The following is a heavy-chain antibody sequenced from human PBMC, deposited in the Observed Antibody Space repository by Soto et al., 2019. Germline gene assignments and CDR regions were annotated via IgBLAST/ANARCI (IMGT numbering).Heavy chain of an antibody. V-gene: IGHV3-30*18. D-gene: IGHD6-19*01. Sequence: GGSLRLSCAASGFTFSSYGMHWVRQAPGKGLEWVAVISYDGSNKYYADSVKGRFTISRDNSKNTLYLQMSSLRAEDTAVYYCVKDGSSGWPYYYGMDVWGQGTTVTVS. CDR1: GFTFSSYG. J-gene: IGHJ6*02. CDR2: ISYDGSNK. CDR3: VKDGSSGWPYYYGMDV.